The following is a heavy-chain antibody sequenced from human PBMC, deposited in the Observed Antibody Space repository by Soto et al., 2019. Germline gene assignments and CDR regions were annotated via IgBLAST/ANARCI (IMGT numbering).Heavy chain of an antibody. CDR1: GFTFSSYA. Sequence: GGSLRLSCAASGFTFSSYAMHWVRQAPGKGLEWVAVISYDGSNKYYADSVKGRFTISRDNSKNTLYLQMNSLRAEDTAVYYCAREFYYYDSSGYSLVYWGQGTLVTVSS. CDR3: AREFYYYDSSGYSLVY. V-gene: IGHV3-30-3*01. D-gene: IGHD3-22*01. CDR2: ISYDGSNK. J-gene: IGHJ4*02.